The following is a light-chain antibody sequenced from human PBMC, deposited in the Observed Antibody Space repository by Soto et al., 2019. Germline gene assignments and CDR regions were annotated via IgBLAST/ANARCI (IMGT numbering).Light chain of an antibody. CDR2: DVS. CDR3: CSYAGTYNFV. Sequence: QSALTQPRSVSGSPGQSVTISCTGTSSDVGGNDHVSWYQHHPGKAPKFVIYDVSKRPSGVPDRFSGSKSGNTASLTISGLQAEDEADYYCCSYAGTYNFVFGTGTKLTVL. J-gene: IGLJ1*01. CDR1: SSDVGGNDH. V-gene: IGLV2-11*01.